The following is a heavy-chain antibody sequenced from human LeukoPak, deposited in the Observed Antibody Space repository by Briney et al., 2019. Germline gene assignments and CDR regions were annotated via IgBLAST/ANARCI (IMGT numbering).Heavy chain of an antibody. Sequence: SETLSLTCTVSGGSISSYYWSWIRQPAGKGLEWIGRIYTSGSTNYNPSLKSRVTTSVDTSKNQFSLKLSSVTAADTAVYYCARDSTVVTYYYYYGMDVWGQGTTVTVSS. J-gene: IGHJ6*02. V-gene: IGHV4-4*07. CDR3: ARDSTVVTYYYYYGMDV. CDR1: GGSISSYY. D-gene: IGHD2-15*01. CDR2: IYTSGST.